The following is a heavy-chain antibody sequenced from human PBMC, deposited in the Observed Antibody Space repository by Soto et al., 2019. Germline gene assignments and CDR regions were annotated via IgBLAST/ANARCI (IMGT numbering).Heavy chain of an antibody. CDR1: GGSISSGGYY. Sequence: SETLSLTCTVSGGSISSGGYYWSWIRQHPGKGLEWIGYIYYSGSTYYNPSLKSRVTISVDTSKNQFSLKLSSVTAADTAVYYCARVPTVVRYNWFDPWGQGTLVTVSS. CDR2: IYYSGST. V-gene: IGHV4-31*03. CDR3: ARVPTVVRYNWFDP. D-gene: IGHD2-15*01. J-gene: IGHJ5*02.